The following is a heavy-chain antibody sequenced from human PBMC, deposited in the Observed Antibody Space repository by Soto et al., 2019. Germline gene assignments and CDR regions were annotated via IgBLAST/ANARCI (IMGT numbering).Heavy chain of an antibody. J-gene: IGHJ6*02. D-gene: IGHD3-22*01. CDR3: ARGPTYYYDSSGLYYYYYGMDV. CDR2: IIPIFGTA. Sequence: QVQLVQSGAEVKKPGSSVKVSCKASGGTFSSYAISWVRQAPGQGLEWMGGIIPIFGTANYAQKFQGRVTITADKSTSTADMELSSLRSEDRAVYYCARGPTYYYDSSGLYYYYYGMDVWGQGTTVTVSS. V-gene: IGHV1-69*06. CDR1: GGTFSSYA.